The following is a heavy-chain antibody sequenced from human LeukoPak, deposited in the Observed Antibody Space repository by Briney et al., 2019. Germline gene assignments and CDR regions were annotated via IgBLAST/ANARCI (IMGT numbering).Heavy chain of an antibody. J-gene: IGHJ4*02. Sequence: GGSLRLSCAASGFTFSSYGMHWVRQAPGKGLEWVALIWYDGSNQYYADSVKGRFTISRDNSKNTLYLQMNSLRVEDTAVYYCATGGYEDYWGQGTLVTVSS. CDR3: ATGGYEDY. CDR1: GFTFSSYG. V-gene: IGHV3-30*02. D-gene: IGHD5-12*01. CDR2: IWYDGSNQ.